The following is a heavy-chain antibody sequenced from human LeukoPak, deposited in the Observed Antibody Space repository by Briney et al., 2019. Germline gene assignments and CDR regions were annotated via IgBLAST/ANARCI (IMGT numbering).Heavy chain of an antibody. CDR3: ARHKADSLYSYGDAFDI. Sequence: GESLQISCEGSGFRFTSYWIAWGRQMPGKSLEWMGIIFSGDSETRYSPSFEGQVPIPAEKSITTAYLAWRKLKAPDTAMYYCARHKADSLYSYGDAFDIWCQGKMVVVSS. J-gene: IGHJ3*02. CDR1: GFRFTSYW. V-gene: IGHV5-51*01. D-gene: IGHD5-18*01. CDR2: IFSGDSET.